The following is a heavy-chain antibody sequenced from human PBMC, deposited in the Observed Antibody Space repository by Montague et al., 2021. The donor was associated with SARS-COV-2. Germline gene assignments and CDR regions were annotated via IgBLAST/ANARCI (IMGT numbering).Heavy chain of an antibody. D-gene: IGHD1-14*01. CDR3: ARETMTADAFDI. CDR2: FYSVWST. CDR1: GASVGRSA. Sequence: SETLSLTCTVSGASVGRSAWGWIRQSPGKGLEWIGYFYSVWSTGYNPSLKSRATISRDTSKNQFSLKVRSVTAADSAVYYCARETMTADAFDIWGQGTMVTVSS. V-gene: IGHV4-59*02. J-gene: IGHJ3*02.